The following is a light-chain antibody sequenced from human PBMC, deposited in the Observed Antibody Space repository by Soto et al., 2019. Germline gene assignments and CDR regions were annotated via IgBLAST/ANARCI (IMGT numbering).Light chain of an antibody. J-gene: IGLJ3*02. Sequence: QSARTQPASVSGSPGQSITISCTGTRSDVGVYNYVSWYQQHPGKAPKLMIYDVSNRPSGVSSRFSGSKSGNTASLTISGLQLEDEADYYCSSYTGSTPWVFGGGTKLTVL. CDR1: RSDVGVYNY. CDR3: SSYTGSTPWV. V-gene: IGLV2-14*03. CDR2: DVS.